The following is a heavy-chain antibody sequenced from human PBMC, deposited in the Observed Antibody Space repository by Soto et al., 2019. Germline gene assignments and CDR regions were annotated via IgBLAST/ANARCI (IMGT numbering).Heavy chain of an antibody. V-gene: IGHV3-23*01. CDR3: AKDRVALAGMGFFDF. D-gene: IGHD6-19*01. CDR1: GFSLSNFA. CDR2: ISANGGRA. J-gene: IGHJ4*02. Sequence: EVQLLESGGGLVPPGGSLRLSCAASGFSLSNFALSWVRQAPGKGLEWVSVISANGGRATYADSVKGRFTISRDNSKNELYLEMSSQRADDTATYYCAKDRVALAGMGFFDFWGQGTLVIVSS.